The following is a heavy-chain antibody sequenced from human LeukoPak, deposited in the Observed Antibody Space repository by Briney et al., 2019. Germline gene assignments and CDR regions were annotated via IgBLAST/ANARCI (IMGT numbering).Heavy chain of an antibody. J-gene: IGHJ6*02. V-gene: IGHV4-59*12. Sequence: PSETLSLTCTVFGGSIIGYYLSWIRQPPGKGVEWIGSIYYSGSTNYNPSLKSRVTISVETSKNQFSLKLSSVTAADTAVYYCARYANSPYYYYAMDVWGQGTTVTVSS. CDR2: IYYSGST. D-gene: IGHD4/OR15-4a*01. CDR1: GGSIIGYY. CDR3: ARYANSPYYYYAMDV.